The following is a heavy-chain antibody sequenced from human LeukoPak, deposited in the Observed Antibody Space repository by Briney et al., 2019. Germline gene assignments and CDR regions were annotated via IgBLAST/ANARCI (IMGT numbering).Heavy chain of an antibody. CDR3: ARAKEAAAGTSYFDY. D-gene: IGHD6-13*01. J-gene: IGHJ4*02. V-gene: IGHV4-30-2*01. Sequence: PSETLSPTSAVSGGSISSGGYSWSWIRQPPGKGLEWIGYIYHSGSTYYNPSLKSRVTISVDRSKNQFSLKLSSVTAADTAVYYCARAKEAAAGTSYFDYWGQGTLVTVSS. CDR1: GGSISSGGYS. CDR2: IYHSGST.